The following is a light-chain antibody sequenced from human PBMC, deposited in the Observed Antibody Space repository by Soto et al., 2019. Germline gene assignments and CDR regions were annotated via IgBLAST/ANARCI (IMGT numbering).Light chain of an antibody. CDR3: NSYTSNSTWV. CDR2: EVS. CDR1: SSDVGGYNY. Sequence: QSALTQPASVSGSPGQSITISCAGTSSDVGGYNYVSWYQQYPGKAPKLMIYEVSNRPSGVSNRFSASKSGNTASLTISGLQAEDEDDYYCNSYTSNSTWVVGGGTKLTVL. J-gene: IGLJ3*02. V-gene: IGLV2-14*01.